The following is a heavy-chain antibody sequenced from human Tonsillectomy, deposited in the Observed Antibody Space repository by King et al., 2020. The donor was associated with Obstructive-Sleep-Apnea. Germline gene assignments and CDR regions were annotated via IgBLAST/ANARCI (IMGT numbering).Heavy chain of an antibody. CDR3: ARGQYYYYGMDV. Sequence: VQLQESGPGLVKPSETLSLTCTVSGASISSYYWSWIRQPPGKGLEWIGYIYYSGSTNYNPSLKSRVTISVDTSKNQFSLKLSSVTATDTAVYYCARGQYYYYGMDVWGQGTTVTVSS. V-gene: IGHV4-59*08. J-gene: IGHJ6*02. CDR2: IYYSGST. CDR1: GASISSYY.